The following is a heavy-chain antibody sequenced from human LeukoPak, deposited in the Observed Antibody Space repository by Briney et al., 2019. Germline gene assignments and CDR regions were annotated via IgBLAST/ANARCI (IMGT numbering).Heavy chain of an antibody. V-gene: IGHV3-7*01. CDR1: GFTFNTYW. CDR3: ARDKGYSTFDY. J-gene: IGHJ3*01. CDR2: IDQDANEK. Sequence: GGSLRLSCAVSGFTFNTYWMSWVRQAPGKGLEWVANIDQDANEKNYVDSVKGRFSISRDNARNSLSLQMNSLRPEDTAVYYCARDKGYSTFDYWGQGTMVTVSS. D-gene: IGHD4-11*01.